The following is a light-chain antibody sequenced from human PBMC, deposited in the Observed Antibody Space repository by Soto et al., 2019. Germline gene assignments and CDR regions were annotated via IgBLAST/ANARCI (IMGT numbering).Light chain of an antibody. Sequence: IQMTQSPSTLSASVGDRVTITCRASQSISSWLAWYQQKPGKAPKLLIYKASSLESGVPSRFSGSGSGTEFTLTISSLQPDDFATYYCQQYNVYSLTFGGGTKVEIK. CDR1: QSISSW. CDR2: KAS. CDR3: QQYNVYSLT. V-gene: IGKV1-5*03. J-gene: IGKJ4*01.